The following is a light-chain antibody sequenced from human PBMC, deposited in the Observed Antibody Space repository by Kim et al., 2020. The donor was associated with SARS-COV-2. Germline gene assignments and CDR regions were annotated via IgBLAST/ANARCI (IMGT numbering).Light chain of an antibody. CDR1: KLGDKY. J-gene: IGLJ3*02. V-gene: IGLV3-1*01. Sequence: SYELTQPLSVSVSPGQTASITCSGDKLGDKYACWYQQKPGQSPVLVIYQDSKRPSGIPERFSGSNSGNTATLTISGTQAMDEADYYCQAWDSSTYWVFGGGTKVTVL. CDR2: QDS. CDR3: QAWDSSTYWV.